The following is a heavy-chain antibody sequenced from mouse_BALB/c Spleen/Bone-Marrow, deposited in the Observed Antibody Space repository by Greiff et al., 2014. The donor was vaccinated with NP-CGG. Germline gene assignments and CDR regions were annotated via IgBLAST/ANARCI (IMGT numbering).Heavy chain of an antibody. J-gene: IGHJ4*01. CDR1: GFTFSDYY. V-gene: IGHV5-4*02. Sequence: DVMLVESGGGLVKPGGSLKLSCAASGFTFSDYYMFWVRQTPEKRLEWVATISDDGGNTYYRDSVKGRFTISRDNAKNNLNLQMSSLKSEDAAAYYCARETGPRATDYWGQGTSVTVSS. CDR2: ISDDGGNT. CDR3: ARETGPRATDY.